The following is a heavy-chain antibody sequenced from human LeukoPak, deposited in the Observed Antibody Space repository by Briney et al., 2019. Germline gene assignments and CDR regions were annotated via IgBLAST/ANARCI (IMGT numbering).Heavy chain of an antibody. CDR3: ARSTYYYGSGTFYSVGPFDS. D-gene: IGHD3-10*01. CDR2: DSSDGQND. Sequence: GASLRLSCVASGFTFRAYALHWVRRAPGQGLDWVEVDSSDGQNDFYSDSVGGRFTISRDNSRDTLYLQMDALRVADTGLYFCARSTYYYGSGTFYSVGPFDSWGQGTLVTVSS. J-gene: IGHJ4*02. CDR1: GFTFRAYA. V-gene: IGHV3-30*01.